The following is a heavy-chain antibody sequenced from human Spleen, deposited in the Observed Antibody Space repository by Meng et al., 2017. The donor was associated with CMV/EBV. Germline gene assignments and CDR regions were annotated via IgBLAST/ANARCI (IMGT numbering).Heavy chain of an antibody. CDR1: GVTLTLHS. CDR2: LDINGGHT. CDR3: ARVVEEFLGWEMGY. Sequence: LGGAGLGIVQPGGSLKLSLPTLGVTLTLHSMHGVPQTPGMGRFWVARLDINGGHTTYADSVKGRFTVSRDNAKNTLYLQMNSRTVEYTAIYYCARVVEEFLGWEMGYWGQGTLVTVSS. D-gene: IGHD1-26*01. J-gene: IGHJ4*02. V-gene: IGHV3-74*01.